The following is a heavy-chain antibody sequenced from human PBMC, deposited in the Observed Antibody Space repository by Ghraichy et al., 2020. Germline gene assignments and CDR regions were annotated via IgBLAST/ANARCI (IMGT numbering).Heavy chain of an antibody. CDR2: INPNSGGT. Sequence: ASVKVSCKASGYTFTGYYMHWVRQAPGQGLEWMGWINPNSGGTNYAQKFQGRVTMTRDTSISTAYMELSRLRSDDTAVYYCARTYYDYVWVYYYYYGMDVWGQGTTVTVSS. D-gene: IGHD3-16*01. CDR1: GYTFTGYY. CDR3: ARTYYDYVWVYYYYYGMDV. V-gene: IGHV1-2*02. J-gene: IGHJ6*02.